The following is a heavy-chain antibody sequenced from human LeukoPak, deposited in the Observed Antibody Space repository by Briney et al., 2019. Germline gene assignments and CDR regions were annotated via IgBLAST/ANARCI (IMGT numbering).Heavy chain of an antibody. CDR3: ARADYDFWSGQPLNWFDP. D-gene: IGHD3-3*01. J-gene: IGHJ5*02. V-gene: IGHV4-59*01. CDR2: IYYSGST. Sequence: PSETLSLTCTVSGGSISSYYWSWIRQPPGKGLEWIGYIYYSGSTNYNPSLKSRVTISVDTSKNQFSLKLSSVTAADTAVYYCARADYDFWSGQPLNWFDPWGQGTLVTVSS. CDR1: GGSISSYY.